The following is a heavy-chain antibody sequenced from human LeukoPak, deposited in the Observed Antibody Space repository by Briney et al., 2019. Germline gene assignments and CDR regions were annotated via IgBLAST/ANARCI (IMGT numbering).Heavy chain of an antibody. D-gene: IGHD4-17*01. CDR3: AREHTTVTSLLDY. CDR2: IVSSGTTI. Sequence: GSLRLSCAASGFTFSNYEMNWVRQAPGKGLEWISYIVSSGTTIYYADSVKGRFTTSRDNAKKSLYLQMNSLRAEDTAVYYCAREHTTVTSLLDYWGQGTLVTVSS. CDR1: GFTFSNYE. V-gene: IGHV3-48*03. J-gene: IGHJ4*02.